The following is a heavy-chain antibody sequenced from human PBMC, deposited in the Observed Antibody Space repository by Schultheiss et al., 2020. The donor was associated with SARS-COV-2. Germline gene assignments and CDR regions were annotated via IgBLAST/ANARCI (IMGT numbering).Heavy chain of an antibody. D-gene: IGHD2-2*01. Sequence: GESLKISCAASGFTFSSYDMHWVRQATGKGLEWVSAIGTAGDTYYQGSVKGRFTISRENAKNALYLEMSSLRGEDTAVYYCARYAAAMMYMDVWGKGTTVTVSS. CDR1: GFTFSSYD. J-gene: IGHJ6*03. V-gene: IGHV3-13*01. CDR3: ARYAAAMMYMDV. CDR2: IGTAGDT.